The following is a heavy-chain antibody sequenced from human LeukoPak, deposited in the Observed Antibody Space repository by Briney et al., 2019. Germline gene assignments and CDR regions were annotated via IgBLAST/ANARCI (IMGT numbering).Heavy chain of an antibody. D-gene: IGHD6-19*01. CDR3: ARGLESSGWYGMDV. V-gene: IGHV1-46*01. CDR2: INTSGATT. J-gene: IGHJ6*02. Sequence: ASVKVSCKTSGYTFSRYYIHWARQAPGQGLEWMGIINTSGATTRYGQKFKGRVTATRDTSTSTVYMEMSSLNSEDTAVYYCARGLESSGWYGMDVWGQGTTIIVSS. CDR1: GYTFSRYY.